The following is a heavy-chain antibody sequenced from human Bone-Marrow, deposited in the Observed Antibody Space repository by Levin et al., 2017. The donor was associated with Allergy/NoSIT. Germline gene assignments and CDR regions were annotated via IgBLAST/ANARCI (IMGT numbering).Heavy chain of an antibody. D-gene: IGHD2-15*01. CDR3: ARCSGGTCYSGVDS. J-gene: IGHJ4*02. Sequence: SCTVSGDSMSSGDDYCSWIRQPPGKGLEWIGYIYYSGSTYYNPSLKSRVIMSVATSKNHFSLKLGSATAADTAVYYCARCSGGTCYSGVDSWGQGTLVTVSS. CDR2: IYYSGST. CDR1: GDSMSSGDDY. V-gene: IGHV4-30-4*01.